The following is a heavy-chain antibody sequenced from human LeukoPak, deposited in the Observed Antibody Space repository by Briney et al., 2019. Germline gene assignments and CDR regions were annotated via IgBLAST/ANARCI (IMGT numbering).Heavy chain of an antibody. CDR1: GGSISSSIYY. Sequence: PSETLSLTCTVSGGSISSSIYYWGWIRQPPGKGLEWIGSIFYSGSTYYNPSLKSRVTISVDTSKNQFSLKLSSVTAADTAVYYCARHGGYCRGTSCYGVWFDPWGQGTLVTVSS. V-gene: IGHV4-39*01. CDR3: ARHGGYCRGTSCYGVWFDP. J-gene: IGHJ5*02. CDR2: IFYSGST. D-gene: IGHD2-2*01.